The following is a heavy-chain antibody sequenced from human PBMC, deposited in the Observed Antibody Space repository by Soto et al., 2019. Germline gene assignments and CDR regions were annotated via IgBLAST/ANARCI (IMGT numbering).Heavy chain of an antibody. D-gene: IGHD1-1*01. V-gene: IGHV3-33*01. CDR1: GFNISTYG. J-gene: IGHJ4*02. CDR2: IWYDGSNQ. CDR3: VRSGDNYNLLDY. Sequence: GGSLRLSCEASGFNISTYGMHWVRQAPGKGLQWLAFIWYDGSNQHYAASVKGRLTIARDNAKNSLYLQINSLRGDDTAIYYCVRSGDNYNLLDYWGQGTPVTVSS.